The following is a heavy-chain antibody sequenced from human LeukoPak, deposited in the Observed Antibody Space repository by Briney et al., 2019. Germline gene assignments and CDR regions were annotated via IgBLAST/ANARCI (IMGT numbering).Heavy chain of an antibody. J-gene: IGHJ4*02. CDR3: ARALNWDFDY. Sequence: SETLSLTCTVSGGSISSGDYYWSWIRQPPGKGLEWIGYIYYSGSTNYNPSLKSRVTISVDTSKNQFSLKLSSVTAADTAVYYCARALNWDFDYWGQGTLVTVSS. CDR2: IYYSGST. CDR1: GGSISSGDYY. D-gene: IGHD7-27*01. V-gene: IGHV4-61*08.